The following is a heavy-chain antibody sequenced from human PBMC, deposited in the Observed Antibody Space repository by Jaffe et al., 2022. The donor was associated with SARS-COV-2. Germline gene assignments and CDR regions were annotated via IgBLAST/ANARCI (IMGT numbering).Heavy chain of an antibody. CDR3: AKDHGHRDYYYGMDV. CDR2: ISWNSGSI. CDR1: GFTFDDYA. Sequence: EVQLVESGGGLVQPGRSLRLSCAASGFTFDDYAMHWVRQAPGKGLEWVSGISWNSGSIGYADSVKGRFTISRDNAKNSLYLQMNSLRAEDTALYYCAKDHGHRDYYYGMDVWGQGTTVTVSS. J-gene: IGHJ6*02. V-gene: IGHV3-9*01.